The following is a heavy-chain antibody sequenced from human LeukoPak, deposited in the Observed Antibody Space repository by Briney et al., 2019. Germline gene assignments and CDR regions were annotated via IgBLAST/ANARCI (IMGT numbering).Heavy chain of an antibody. Sequence: ASVKASCKASGYTFTSYYMHWVRQAPGQGLEWMGIINPSGGSTIYAQKFQGRVTMTRGMSTSTVYMELSSLRSEDTAVYYCATGGHVRVYDSSAYYGHYWGQGTLVTVSS. CDR3: ATGGHVRVYDSSAYYGHY. J-gene: IGHJ4*02. D-gene: IGHD3-22*01. V-gene: IGHV1-46*01. CDR1: GYTFTSYY. CDR2: INPSGGST.